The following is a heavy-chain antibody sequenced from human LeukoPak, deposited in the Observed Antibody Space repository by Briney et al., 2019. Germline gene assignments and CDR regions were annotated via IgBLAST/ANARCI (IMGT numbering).Heavy chain of an antibody. Sequence: GGSLRLSCAASGFTFSSYAMSWVRQAPGKGLEWVSAISGSGGSTYYADSVKGRLTISRDNSKNTLYLQMNSLRAEDTAVYYCAKDGSGSYYFDYWGQGTLVTVSS. CDR2: ISGSGGST. CDR1: GFTFSSYA. CDR3: AKDGSGSYYFDY. V-gene: IGHV3-23*01. J-gene: IGHJ4*02. D-gene: IGHD1-26*01.